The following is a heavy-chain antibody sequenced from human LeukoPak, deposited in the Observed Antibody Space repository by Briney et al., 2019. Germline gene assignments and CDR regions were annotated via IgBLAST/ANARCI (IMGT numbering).Heavy chain of an antibody. Sequence: PGGSLRLSCAGAGFSITDHHMDWVRQAPGKGLEWVGRSATTKPNSSATQYAASVRARFTISRNDSQNSLYLQSNSLKTEETAVYYCVRVVTTGSGWYHFDNWGLGPLVTVSS. V-gene: IGHV3-72*01. D-gene: IGHD6-13*01. CDR1: GFSITDHH. J-gene: IGHJ4*02. CDR3: VRVVTTGSGWYHFDN. CDR2: SATTKPNSSAT.